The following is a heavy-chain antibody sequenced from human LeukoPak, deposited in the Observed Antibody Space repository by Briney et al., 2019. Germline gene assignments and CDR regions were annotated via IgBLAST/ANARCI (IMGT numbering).Heavy chain of an antibody. D-gene: IGHD1-26*01. CDR2: LSGGGIST. Sequence: GGSLRLSCAVSGFTFSSYAVSWVRQAPGKGLEWVSALSGGGISTYYADSVKGRFTISRDNSRNTLSLQMNSLRAEDTAVYYCAKGGSYRPPDYWGQGTLVTVSS. J-gene: IGHJ4*02. V-gene: IGHV3-23*01. CDR1: GFTFSSYA. CDR3: AKGGSYRPPDY.